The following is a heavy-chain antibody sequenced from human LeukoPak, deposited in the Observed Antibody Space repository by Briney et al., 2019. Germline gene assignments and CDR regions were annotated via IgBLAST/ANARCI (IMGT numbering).Heavy chain of an antibody. CDR2: ISNSGGST. CDR1: GFTFSSYA. D-gene: IGHD3-10*01. CDR3: AKGLSSLPPRGVCFDY. Sequence: GGSLRLSCAASGFTFSSYAMSWVRQAPGKGLEWVSVISNSGGSTYYADSVKGRFTISRDNSKNTLYLQMNSLRAKDTAVYYCAKGLSSLPPRGVCFDYWGQGTLVTVSS. V-gene: IGHV3-23*01. J-gene: IGHJ4*02.